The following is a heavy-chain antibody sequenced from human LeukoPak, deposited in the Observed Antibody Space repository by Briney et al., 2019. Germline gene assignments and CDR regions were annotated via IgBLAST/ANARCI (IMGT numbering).Heavy chain of an antibody. V-gene: IGHV4-38-2*02. D-gene: IGHD3-22*01. Sequence: SETLSLTCTVSGYSISSGYYWGWIRQPPGKGLEWIGSIYYSGSTYYNPSLKSRVTISVDTSRNQFSLKLSSVTAADTAVYYCARHDRDWGQGTLVTVSS. CDR1: GYSISSGYY. CDR2: IYYSGST. J-gene: IGHJ4*02. CDR3: ARHDRD.